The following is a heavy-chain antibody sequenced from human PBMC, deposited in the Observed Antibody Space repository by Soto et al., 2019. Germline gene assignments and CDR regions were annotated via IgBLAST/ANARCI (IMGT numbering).Heavy chain of an antibody. Sequence: PSETLSLTCAVYGGSFSGYYWSWIRQPPGKGLEWIGEINHSGSTNYNPSLKSRVTISVDTSKNQFSLKLSSVTAADTAVYYCASGVVVRSYYYMDVWGKGTTVTVSS. V-gene: IGHV4-34*01. J-gene: IGHJ6*03. CDR3: ASGVVVRSYYYMDV. D-gene: IGHD2-2*01. CDR2: INHSGST. CDR1: GGSFSGYY.